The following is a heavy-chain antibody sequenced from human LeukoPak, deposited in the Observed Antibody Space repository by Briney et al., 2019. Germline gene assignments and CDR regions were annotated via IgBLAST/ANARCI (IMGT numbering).Heavy chain of an antibody. CDR1: GFTFSNYW. D-gene: IGHD3-22*01. CDR2: IKQDGSEM. V-gene: IGHV3-7*03. J-gene: IGHJ3*02. Sequence: GGSLRLSCVASGFTFSNYWMNWVRQAPGRELEWVANIKQDGSEMKYVGSVEGRFTVSRDNAESSLYLQMNSLRVEDTAVYYCARGIRDDGSAYRAFDIWGQGTMVTVSS. CDR3: ARGIRDDGSAYRAFDI.